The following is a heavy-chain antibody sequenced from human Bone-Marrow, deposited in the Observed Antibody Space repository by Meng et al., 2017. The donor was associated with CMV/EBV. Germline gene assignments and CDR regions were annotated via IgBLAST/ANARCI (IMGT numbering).Heavy chain of an antibody. CDR1: GFTFDDYA. CDR2: ISWNSGSI. D-gene: IGHD6-13*01. CDR3: AKDMSGWYNARNFQH. Sequence: SLKISCPASGFTFDDYAMHWVRQAPGKGLEWVSGISWNSGSIGYADSVKGRFTISRDNAKNSLYLQMNSLRAEDMALYYCAKDMSGWYNARNFQHWGQGTLVTVSS. V-gene: IGHV3-9*03. J-gene: IGHJ1*01.